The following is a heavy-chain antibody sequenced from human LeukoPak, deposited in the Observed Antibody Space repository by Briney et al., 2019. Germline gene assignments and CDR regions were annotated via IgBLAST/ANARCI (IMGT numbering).Heavy chain of an antibody. V-gene: IGHV1-8*03. Sequence: ASVKVSCKASGYTFTSYDINWVRQATGQGLEWMGWMNPNSGNTGYAQNFQGRVTITRNTSISTAYMELSSLRSEDTAVYYCARAPNRRYCSSTSCYSRYWFGPWGQGTLVTVSS. CDR3: ARAPNRRYCSSTSCYSRYWFGP. D-gene: IGHD2-2*01. CDR1: GYTFTSYD. J-gene: IGHJ5*02. CDR2: MNPNSGNT.